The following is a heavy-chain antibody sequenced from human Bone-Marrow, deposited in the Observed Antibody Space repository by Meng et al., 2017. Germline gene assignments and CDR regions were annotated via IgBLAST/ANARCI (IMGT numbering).Heavy chain of an antibody. CDR2: IYYSGST. CDR3: ARNRRAYGAGTPDY. D-gene: IGHD6-13*01. Sequence: SETLSLTCTVSGGSISSSSYYWGWIRQPPGKGLEWIGSIYYSGSTYYNPSLKSRVTISVDTSKNQFSLKLSSVTAADTAVYYCARNRRAYGAGTPDYWGQGTLVTVSS. J-gene: IGHJ4*02. V-gene: IGHV4-39*07. CDR1: GGSISSSSYY.